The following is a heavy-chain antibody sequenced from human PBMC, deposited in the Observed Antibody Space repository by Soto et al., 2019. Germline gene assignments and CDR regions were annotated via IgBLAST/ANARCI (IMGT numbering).Heavy chain of an antibody. D-gene: IGHD3-3*01. V-gene: IGHV3-23*01. CDR1: GFTLSSYA. Sequence: GGSLRLSCAASGFTLSSYAMSWVRQAPGKGLEWVSAISGSGGSTYYADSVKGRFTISRDNSKNTLYLQTNSLRAEDTAVYYCAGGPYDFWSGYRDYWGQGTLVTVSS. J-gene: IGHJ4*02. CDR3: AGGPYDFWSGYRDY. CDR2: ISGSGGST.